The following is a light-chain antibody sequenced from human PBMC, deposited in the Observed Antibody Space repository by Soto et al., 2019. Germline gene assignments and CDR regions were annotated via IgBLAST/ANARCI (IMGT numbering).Light chain of an antibody. CDR2: TAS. J-gene: IGKJ1*01. CDR1: QGISSY. V-gene: IGKV1-9*01. CDR3: LQLNSYPRT. Sequence: IQMTQSPSSLSASVGYRVTITCRASQGISSYLAWYQQKPGKAPKLLIYTASTLQSGVPSRFSGSGSGTDFTLTISSLQPDDFATYYCLQLNSYPRTFGQGTKVDIK.